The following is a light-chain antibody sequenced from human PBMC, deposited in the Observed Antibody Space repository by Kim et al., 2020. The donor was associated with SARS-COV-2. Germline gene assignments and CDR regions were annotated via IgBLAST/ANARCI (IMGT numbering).Light chain of an antibody. V-gene: IGLV2-14*03. J-gene: IGLJ1*01. CDR3: SSFTSSSTYV. CDR2: DVS. Sequence: GQSITISCTGTTSDIGAYNYVSWYQHHPGKAPKLMIYDVSKRPSGVSNRFSGSKSGITAPLTISGLQAEDEADYYCSSFTSSSTYVFGTGTKVTVL. CDR1: TSDIGAYNY.